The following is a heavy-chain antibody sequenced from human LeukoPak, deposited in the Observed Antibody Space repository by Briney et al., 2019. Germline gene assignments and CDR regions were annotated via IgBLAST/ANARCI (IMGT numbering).Heavy chain of an antibody. CDR3: ARAHSNYGGYYYYYMDV. V-gene: IGHV3-7*01. D-gene: IGHD4-11*01. J-gene: IGHJ6*03. Sequence: GGSLRLSCAASGFTFSSYWMSWVRQAPGKGLEWVANINEDGSEKYYVDSVKGRFTISRDNAKNSLYLQMDSLRVEDTAVYYCARAHSNYGGYYYYYMDVWGKGTTVTVSS. CDR2: INEDGSEK. CDR1: GFTFSSYW.